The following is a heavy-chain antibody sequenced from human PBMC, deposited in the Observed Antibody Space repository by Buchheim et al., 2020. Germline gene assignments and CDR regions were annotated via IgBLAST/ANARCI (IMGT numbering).Heavy chain of an antibody. Sequence: EVQLVESGGGLVQPGGSLRLSCAASRFTFSSYEMNWVRQAPGKGLEWLSYISSGGTNIFYADSVKGRFTISRDNAKNSLYLQMNSLRVEDTAVYYCARGGFWAAGYYYYGLDVWGQGTT. CDR2: ISSGGTNI. CDR1: RFTFSSYE. D-gene: IGHD3-3*01. V-gene: IGHV3-48*03. J-gene: IGHJ6*02. CDR3: ARGGFWAAGYYYYGLDV.